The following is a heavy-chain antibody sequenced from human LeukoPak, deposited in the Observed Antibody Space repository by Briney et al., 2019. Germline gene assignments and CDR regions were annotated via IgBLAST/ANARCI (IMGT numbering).Heavy chain of an antibody. J-gene: IGHJ6*03. V-gene: IGHV5-51*01. CDR3: ARRAGTLNYYYFYMDV. CDR1: GYSFANFW. Sequence: GASLKISCDGSGYSFANFWIVWVRPLPGEGLEWMGIIYPDDSDTKYNPSFQGQVTISADKSISTAYLQWSSLKASDTAIYYCARRAGTLNYYYFYMDVWGKGTTVTVSS. D-gene: IGHD3-10*01. CDR2: IYPDDSDT.